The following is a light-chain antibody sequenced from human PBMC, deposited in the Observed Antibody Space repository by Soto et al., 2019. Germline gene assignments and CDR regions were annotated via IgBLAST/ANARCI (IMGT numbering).Light chain of an antibody. V-gene: IGLV2-23*02. CDR2: EVS. J-gene: IGLJ2*01. Sequence: QSALTQRASASGSPGQSITISCTGTSSDVGSYNLVSWYQQHPGKAPKLMIYEVSKRPSGVSNRFSGSKSGNTASLTISGLQAEDEADYYCCSYAGSSTVVFGGGTK. CDR1: SSDVGSYNL. CDR3: CSYAGSSTVV.